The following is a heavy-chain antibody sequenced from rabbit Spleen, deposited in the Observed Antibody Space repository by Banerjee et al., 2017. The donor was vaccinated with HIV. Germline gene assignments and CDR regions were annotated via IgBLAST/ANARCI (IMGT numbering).Heavy chain of an antibody. CDR3: ARDTGRGDYIDGVFNL. CDR2: IEGGSSTFS. J-gene: IGHJ4*01. D-gene: IGHD1-1*01. CDR1: GVSFSNNHY. Sequence: QSLQESGGDLVKPGASLTLTCTASGVSFSNNHYMCWVRQAPGKGLEWIACIEGGSSTFSYFANWAKGRFTISKTSSTTVTLHMTSLTAADTATYFCARDTGRGDYIDGVFNLWGQGTLVTVS. V-gene: IGHV1S40*01.